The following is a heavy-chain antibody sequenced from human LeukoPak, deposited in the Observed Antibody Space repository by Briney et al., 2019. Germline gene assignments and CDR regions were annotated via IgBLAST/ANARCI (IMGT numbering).Heavy chain of an antibody. CDR1: GFTFSNYW. CDR3: ARDYQGHFEH. V-gene: IGHV3-7*05. D-gene: IGHD2-2*01. CDR2: IKRDGSEK. Sequence: PGGSLRLSCAASGFTFSNYWMSWVRQAPGKGLEWVANIKRDGSEKYYVDSVEGRFTISRDNAKSSLYLQMNSLRVEDTAVYYCARDYQGHFEHWGQGTLVTVSS. J-gene: IGHJ4*02.